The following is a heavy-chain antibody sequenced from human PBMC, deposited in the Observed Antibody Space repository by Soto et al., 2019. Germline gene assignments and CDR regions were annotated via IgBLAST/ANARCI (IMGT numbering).Heavy chain of an antibody. CDR2: IYYSGST. V-gene: IGHV4-31*03. Sequence: PSETLSLTCSVSGGSIISGGYYWIWIRQHPGKGLEWIGYIYYSGSTYYNPSLKSRVTISVDTSKNQFSLKLSSVTAADTAVYYCARDRVVVPAASTRYYGMDVWGQGTTVTVSS. CDR3: ARDRVVVPAASTRYYGMDV. D-gene: IGHD2-2*01. CDR1: GGSIISGGYY. J-gene: IGHJ6*02.